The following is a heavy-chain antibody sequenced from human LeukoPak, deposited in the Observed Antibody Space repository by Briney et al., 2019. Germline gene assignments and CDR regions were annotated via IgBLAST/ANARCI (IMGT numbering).Heavy chain of an antibody. CDR3: TRGPRFGELFRFDP. J-gene: IGHJ5*02. CDR2: INPSGGST. D-gene: IGHD3-10*01. CDR1: GYTFTSYY. Sequence: ASVKVSCKASGYTFTSYYMHWVRQAPGQGLEWMEIINPSGGSTSYAQKFQGRVTMTRDTSTSTVYMKLSSMRSKDTAVNYCTRGPRFGELFRFDPWGQGTRVTVSS. V-gene: IGHV1-46*03.